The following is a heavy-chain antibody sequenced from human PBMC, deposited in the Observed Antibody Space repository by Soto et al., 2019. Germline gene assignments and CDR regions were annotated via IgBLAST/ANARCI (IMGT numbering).Heavy chain of an antibody. V-gene: IGHV5-51*01. Sequence: GESLKISCKGSGYSFTNFWIGWVRQMPGKGLEWMGVIYPGDSDTRYSPSFQGQVTISADKSISTAYLQWSSLKASDTAMYYCARLGYYDILTGSGPFDYWGQGTLVTVSS. D-gene: IGHD3-9*01. CDR3: ARLGYYDILTGSGPFDY. CDR1: GYSFTNFW. J-gene: IGHJ4*02. CDR2: IYPGDSDT.